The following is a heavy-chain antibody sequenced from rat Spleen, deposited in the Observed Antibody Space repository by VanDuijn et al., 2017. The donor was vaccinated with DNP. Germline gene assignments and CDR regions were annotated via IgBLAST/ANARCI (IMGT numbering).Heavy chain of an antibody. CDR1: GFTFSNYD. V-gene: IGHV5S13*01. CDR3: ASGFGWFAY. CDR2: ISTSGGST. D-gene: IGHD4-1*01. Sequence: EVQLVESGGVLVQPGRSLKLSCAASGFTFSNYDMAWVRQAPTKGLEWVASISTSGGSTYYRDSVKGRFTISRDHATNTLYLRLNSLRSEDTAIYYCASGFGWFAYWGQGTLVTVSS. J-gene: IGHJ3*01.